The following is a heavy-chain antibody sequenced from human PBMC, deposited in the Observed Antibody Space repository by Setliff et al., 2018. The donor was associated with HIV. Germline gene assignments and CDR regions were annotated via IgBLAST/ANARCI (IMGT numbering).Heavy chain of an antibody. D-gene: IGHD3-22*01. CDR3: AKDAVPRYYYDSSGYYYPDY. V-gene: IGHV3-23*01. CDR2: ISGSGGST. J-gene: IGHJ4*02. Sequence: PGGSLRLSCAASGFTFSSSAMSWVRQAPGKGLEWVSAISGSGGSTYYADSVKGRFTISRDNSKNTLYLQMNSLRAEDTAVYYCAKDAVPRYYYDSSGYYYPDYWGQVTLVTVSS. CDR1: GFTFSSSA.